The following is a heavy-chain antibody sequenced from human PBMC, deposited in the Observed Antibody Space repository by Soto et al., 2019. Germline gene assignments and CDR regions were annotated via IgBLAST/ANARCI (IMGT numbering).Heavy chain of an antibody. CDR2: ISYDGSNK. CDR3: AKDPPYCSGGSCSHYYYMDV. Sequence: GGSLRLSCAASGFTFSSYGMHWVRQAPGKGLEWVAVISYDGSNKYYADSVKGRFTISRDNSKNTLYLQMNSLRAEDTAVYYCAKDPPYCSGGSCSHYYYMDVWGKGTTVTVSS. D-gene: IGHD2-15*01. V-gene: IGHV3-30*18. J-gene: IGHJ6*03. CDR1: GFTFSSYG.